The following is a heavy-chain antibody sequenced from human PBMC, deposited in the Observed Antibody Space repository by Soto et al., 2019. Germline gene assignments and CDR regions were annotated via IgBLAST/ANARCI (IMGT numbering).Heavy chain of an antibody. J-gene: IGHJ4*02. D-gene: IGHD3-10*01. V-gene: IGHV1-3*01. Sequence: ASVKVSCKASGYTFTSYAMHWVRQAPGQRLEWMGWINAGNGNTKYSQKFQGRVTITRDTSASTAYMELSSLRSEDTAVYYCARGPGLWFGELPSDYWGQGTLVTVSS. CDR2: INAGNGNT. CDR1: GYTFTSYA. CDR3: ARGPGLWFGELPSDY.